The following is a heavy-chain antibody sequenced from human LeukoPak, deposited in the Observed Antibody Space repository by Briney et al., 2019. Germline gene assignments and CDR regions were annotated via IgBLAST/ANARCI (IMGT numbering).Heavy chain of an antibody. CDR2: ISSSSSTI. Sequence: GGSLRLSCAASGFTLSSYSMNWVRQAPGKGLECASYISSSSSTIYYADSVKGRFTISRDNAKNSLYLQMNSLRAEDTAVYYCARVGVGYCSSTSCSFFDYWGQRTLVTVSS. CDR3: ARVGVGYCSSTSCSFFDY. V-gene: IGHV3-48*01. CDR1: GFTLSSYS. J-gene: IGHJ4*02. D-gene: IGHD2-2*01.